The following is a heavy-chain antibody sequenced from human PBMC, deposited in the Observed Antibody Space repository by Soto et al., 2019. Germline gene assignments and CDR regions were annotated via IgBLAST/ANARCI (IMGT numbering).Heavy chain of an antibody. V-gene: IGHV2-70*01. D-gene: IGHD5-18*01. J-gene: IGHJ4*02. Sequence: VSGPTLVNPTQTLTLTCTFSGFSLSTSGMCVSWIRQPPGKALEWLALIDWDDDKYYSTSLKTRLTISKDTSKNQVVLTMTNMDPVDTATYYCARILTDTAMAHPQYFDYWGQGTLVTVSS. CDR1: GFSLSTSGMC. CDR3: ARILTDTAMAHPQYFDY. CDR2: IDWDDDK.